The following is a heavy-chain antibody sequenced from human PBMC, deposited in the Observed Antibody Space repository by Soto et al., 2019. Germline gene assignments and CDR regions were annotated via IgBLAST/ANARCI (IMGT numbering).Heavy chain of an antibody. CDR3: AKGGEWWGLMDADY. J-gene: IGHJ4*02. Sequence: GGSLRLSCSASGFTFSSYAMSWVRQAPGKGLEWVSAISGSGGGTYYADSVKGRFTISRDNSKNTLYLQMNSLRAEDTAVYYCAKGGEWWGLMDADYWGQGTLVTVSS. CDR2: ISGSGGGT. CDR1: GFTFSSYA. D-gene: IGHD2-15*01. V-gene: IGHV3-23*01.